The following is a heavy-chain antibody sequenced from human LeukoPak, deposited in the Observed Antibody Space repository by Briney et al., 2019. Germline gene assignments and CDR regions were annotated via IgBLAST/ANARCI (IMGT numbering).Heavy chain of an antibody. J-gene: IGHJ4*02. CDR3: ARRPHCSTTSCYDFDY. CDR2: IYPGDSDT. CDR1: GYSFTSYW. D-gene: IGHD2-2*01. V-gene: IGHV5-51*01. Sequence: GESLKISCKGSGYSFTSYWIGWVRQMPGKGLEWMGIIYPGDSDTRYSPSFQGRVTISADKSISTAYLQWSSLKASDTAMYYCARRPHCSTTSCYDFDYWGQGTLVSVSS.